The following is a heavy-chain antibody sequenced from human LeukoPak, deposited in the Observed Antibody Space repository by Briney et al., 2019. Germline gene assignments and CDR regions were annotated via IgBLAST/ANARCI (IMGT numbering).Heavy chain of an antibody. V-gene: IGHV3-64D*06. D-gene: IGHD6-19*01. CDR2: ISSNGGIT. CDR3: VRAGSGWFTFDY. CDR1: GFTFSSYA. J-gene: IGHJ4*02. Sequence: GGSLILSCSASGFTFSSYAMHWVRQAPGKGLESVSAISSNGGITYYADSVKGRFTISRDNSKNTLYLQMSSLRAEDTAVYYCVRAGSGWFTFDYWGQGTLVTVSS.